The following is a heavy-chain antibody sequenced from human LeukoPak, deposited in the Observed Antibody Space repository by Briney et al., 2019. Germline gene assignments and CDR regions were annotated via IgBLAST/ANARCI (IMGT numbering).Heavy chain of an antibody. J-gene: IGHJ4*02. Sequence: ASVKVSCKVSGYTLTELSMHWVRQAPGKGLEWMGGFDPEDGETIYAQKFQGRVTMTEDTSTDTAYMELSSLRSADTAVYYCATDGGYCSGGSCSNHDYWGQGTLVTVSS. CDR1: GYTLTELS. CDR3: ATDGGYCSGGSCSNHDY. D-gene: IGHD2-15*01. CDR2: FDPEDGET. V-gene: IGHV1-24*01.